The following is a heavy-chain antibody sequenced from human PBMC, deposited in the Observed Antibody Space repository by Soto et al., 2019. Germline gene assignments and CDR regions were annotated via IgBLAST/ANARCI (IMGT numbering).Heavy chain of an antibody. V-gene: IGHV4-31*03. CDR3: ARKAIVGYVDY. J-gene: IGHJ4*02. CDR1: CGNSINGGYY. D-gene: IGHD1-26*01. CDR2: IYYSGST. Sequence: SQTLSLTCSVSCGNSINGGYYWSWIRQHPGKGLEWIGYIYYSGSTYYNPSLKSRVTISVDTSKNQFSLKLSSVTAADTAVYYCARKAIVGYVDYWGQGTLVTVPS.